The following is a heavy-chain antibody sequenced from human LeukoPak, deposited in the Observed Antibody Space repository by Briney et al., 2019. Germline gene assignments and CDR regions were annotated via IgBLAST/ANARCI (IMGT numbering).Heavy chain of an antibody. CDR1: GFTFSSYS. V-gene: IGHV3-48*01. D-gene: IGHD5-18*01. CDR2: ISSSSSTI. J-gene: IGHJ4*02. Sequence: PGGSLRLSCAASGFTFSSYSMNWVRQAPGKGLEWVSYISSSSSTIYYADSVKGRFTISRDNAKNSLYLQMNSLRAEDTAVYYCARFRGYSYGYTLDYWGQGTLVTVSS. CDR3: ARFRGYSYGYTLDY.